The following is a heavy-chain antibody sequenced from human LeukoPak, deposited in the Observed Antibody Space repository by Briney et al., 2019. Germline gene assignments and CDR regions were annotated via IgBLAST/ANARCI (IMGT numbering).Heavy chain of an antibody. Sequence: PGGSLRLSCAASGFTVSSNYMSWVRQAPGKGLEWVSVIYSGGSTYYADSVKGRFTISRDNSKNTLYLQMNSLRAEDTAVYYCASSSTYYYDSSGYRHWGQGTLVTVSS. V-gene: IGHV3-53*01. CDR3: ASSSTYYYDSSGYRH. J-gene: IGHJ4*02. CDR2: IYSGGST. D-gene: IGHD3-22*01. CDR1: GFTVSSNY.